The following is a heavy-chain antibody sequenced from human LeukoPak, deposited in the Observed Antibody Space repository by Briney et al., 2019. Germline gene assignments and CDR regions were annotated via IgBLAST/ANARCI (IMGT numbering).Heavy chain of an antibody. V-gene: IGHV3-30*18. D-gene: IGHD6-19*01. CDR2: ISYDGSNK. J-gene: IGHJ4*02. CDR3: AKVGSGWSLDY. Sequence: GGTLRLSCAASGFTFSSYGMSWVRQAPGKGLEWVAVISYDGSNKYYADSVKGRFTISRDNSKNTLYLQMNSLRAEDTAVYYCAKVGSGWSLDYWGQGTLVTVSS. CDR1: GFTFSSYG.